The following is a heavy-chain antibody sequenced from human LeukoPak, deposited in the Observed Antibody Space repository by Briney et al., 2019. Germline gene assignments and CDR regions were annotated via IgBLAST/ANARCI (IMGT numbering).Heavy chain of an antibody. V-gene: IGHV3-30*02. J-gene: IGHJ4*02. CDR1: GFTFSSYG. CDR3: AKGRSGWYEGLDY. CDR2: IRYDGSNK. D-gene: IGHD6-19*01. Sequence: GGSLRLSCAASGFTFSSYGMHWVRQAPGKGLEWVAFIRYDGSNKYYEDSVKGRFTISRDNSKSTLFLQMNSLRADDTAIYYCAKGRSGWYEGLDYWGQGILVTVSS.